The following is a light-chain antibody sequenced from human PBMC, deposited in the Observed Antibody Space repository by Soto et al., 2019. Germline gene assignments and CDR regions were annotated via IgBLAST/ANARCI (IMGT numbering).Light chain of an antibody. J-gene: IGKJ2*01. CDR3: QQSYTTPYT. CDR1: QSISNF. V-gene: IGKV1-39*01. CDR2: AAS. Sequence: DIQMTQSPSSLSASVGDRVTITCRASQSISNFLNWYQQKPGKAPELLSYAASSLHSGFPSRFSGSGSGTNFTLTISSLQPEDSANYSCQQSYTTPYTFGQGTKLEIK.